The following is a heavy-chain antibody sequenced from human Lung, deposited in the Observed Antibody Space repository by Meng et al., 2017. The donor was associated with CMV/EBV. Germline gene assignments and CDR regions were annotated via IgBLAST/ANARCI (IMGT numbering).Heavy chain of an antibody. D-gene: IGHD7-27*01. CDR3: VRANLGSADY. V-gene: IGHV1-2*06. Sequence: VLLFQSGAARKNPGAPVQVTSKALEYPFTGYIMHWLRQAPGQGLEWVGRITPSSGGTTYAQKFQGRVTMTRDTSISTAYMELSSLRSDDAAIYYCVRANLGSADYWGQGTLVTVSS. CDR2: ITPSSGGT. J-gene: IGHJ4*02. CDR1: EYPFTGYI.